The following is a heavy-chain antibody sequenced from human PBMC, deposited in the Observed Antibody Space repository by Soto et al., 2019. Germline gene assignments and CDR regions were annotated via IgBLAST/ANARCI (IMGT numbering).Heavy chain of an antibody. CDR1: GYAYTRYY. V-gene: IGHV1-46*01. CDR2: INPSGGST. CDR3: ATTAQGYYGMDV. D-gene: IGHD6-25*01. Sequence: ASVTVSWKASGYAYTRYYVHWVRQAPGQGLEWMGIINPSGGSTSYAQKFQGRVTMTRDTSTSTVYMELSSLRSEDTAVYYCATTAQGYYGMDVWGQGTTVTVSS. J-gene: IGHJ6*02.